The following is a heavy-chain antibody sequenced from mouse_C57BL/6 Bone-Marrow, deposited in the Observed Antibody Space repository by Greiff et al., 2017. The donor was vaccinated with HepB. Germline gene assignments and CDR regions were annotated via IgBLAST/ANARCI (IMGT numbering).Heavy chain of an antibody. CDR3: AKSCTRYYFDY. V-gene: IGHV1-50*01. CDR1: GYTFTSYW. Sequence: QVQLQQPGAELVKPGASVKLSCKASGYTFTSYWMQWVKQRPGQGLEWIGEIDPSDSYTNYNQKFKGKATLTVDTSSSTAYMQLSSLTSEDSAVYYCAKSCTRYYFDYWGQGTTLTVSS. J-gene: IGHJ2*01. CDR2: IDPSDSYT.